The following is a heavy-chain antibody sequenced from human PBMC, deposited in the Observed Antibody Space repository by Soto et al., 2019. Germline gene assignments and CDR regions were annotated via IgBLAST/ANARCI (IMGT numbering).Heavy chain of an antibody. CDR3: ARHRRDCSNNPCYGGGFDS. D-gene: IGHD2-2*01. CDR2: ISSGSSHM. J-gene: IGHJ4*02. Sequence: GGSLRLSCAASGFTFSIYTMNWVRQAPGKGLEWVSSISSGSSHMYYADSLKGRFTISRDNAKNSLYLQMNSLRAEDTAVYYCARHRRDCSNNPCYGGGFDSWGQGTLVTVSS. V-gene: IGHV3-21*01. CDR1: GFTFSIYT.